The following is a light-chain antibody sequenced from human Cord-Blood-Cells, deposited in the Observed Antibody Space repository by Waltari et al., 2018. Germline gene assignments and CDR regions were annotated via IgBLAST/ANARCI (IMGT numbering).Light chain of an antibody. CDR2: DVS. V-gene: IGLV2-14*01. J-gene: IGLJ3*02. CDR3: SSYTSSSSWV. CDR1: SSDVGGYNY. Sequence: QSALTQPASVSGSPGQSIPISCTGTSSDVGGYNYVFWYQQHPGKAPKRMIYDVSKRPSGVSNRFSGSKSGNTASLTISGLQAEDEADYYCSSYTSSSSWVFGGGTKLTVL.